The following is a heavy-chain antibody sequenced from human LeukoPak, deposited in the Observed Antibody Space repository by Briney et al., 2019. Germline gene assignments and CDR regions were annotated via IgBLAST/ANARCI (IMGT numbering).Heavy chain of an antibody. Sequence: GGSLRLSCAASGFTFSSYAMSWVRQAPGKGLEWVANIKPDGSATYYVDSVKGRFTISRDNAKSLLYLQMNSLRAEDSALYYCARWGVSAGLDSWGQGTLVTVSS. CDR1: GFTFSSYA. CDR2: IKPDGSAT. D-gene: IGHD3-10*01. CDR3: ARWGVSAGLDS. V-gene: IGHV3-7*01. J-gene: IGHJ5*01.